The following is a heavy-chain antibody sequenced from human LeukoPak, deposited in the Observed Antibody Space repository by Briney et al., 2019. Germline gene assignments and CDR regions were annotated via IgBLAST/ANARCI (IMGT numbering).Heavy chain of an antibody. J-gene: IGHJ4*02. CDR1: GFTFSTYG. CDR3: AKDQSWKVLWFGELGAHDY. V-gene: IGHV3-30*18. Sequence: PGRSLRLSCAASGFTFSTYGMHWVRQAPGKGLEWVAVISYDGSNKYYADSVKGRFTISRDNSKNTLYLQMNSLRAEDTAVYYCAKDQSWKVLWFGELGAHDYWGQGTLVTVSS. CDR2: ISYDGSNK. D-gene: IGHD3-10*01.